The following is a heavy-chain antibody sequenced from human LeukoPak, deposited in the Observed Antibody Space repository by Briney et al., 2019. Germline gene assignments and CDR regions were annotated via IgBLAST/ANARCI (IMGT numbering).Heavy chain of an antibody. Sequence: GGSLRLSCAASGFTFSSYGIHWVRQAPGKGLEWVAVTWYDGSNRYYADSVKGRFTISRDNSKNTLYLEMNSLRAEDTAVYYCARDAARMYYFDYWGQGTLVTVSS. D-gene: IGHD2-15*01. V-gene: IGHV3-33*01. CDR3: ARDAARMYYFDY. CDR2: TWYDGSNR. J-gene: IGHJ4*02. CDR1: GFTFSSYG.